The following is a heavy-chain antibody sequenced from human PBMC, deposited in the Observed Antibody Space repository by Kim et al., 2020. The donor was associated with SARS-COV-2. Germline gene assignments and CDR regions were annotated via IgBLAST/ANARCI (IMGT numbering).Heavy chain of an antibody. CDR3: ARVGGRITIFGVVVISAMDV. CDR2: IYYSGST. J-gene: IGHJ6*03. Sequence: SETLSLTCTVSGGSISSGGYYWSWIRQHPGKGLEWIGYIYYSGSTYYNPSPKSRVTISVDTSKNQFSLKLSSVTAADTAVYYCARVGGRITIFGVVVISAMDVGGKGPTVTVSS. D-gene: IGHD3-3*01. CDR1: GGSISSGGYY. V-gene: IGHV4-31*03.